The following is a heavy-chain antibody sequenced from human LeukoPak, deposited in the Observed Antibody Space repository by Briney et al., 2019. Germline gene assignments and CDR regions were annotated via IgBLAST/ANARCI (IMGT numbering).Heavy chain of an antibody. V-gene: IGHV1-69*13. CDR1: GGTFSSYA. Sequence: SVKVSCKASGGTFSSYAISWVRQAPGQGLEWMGGIIPIFGTANYAQKFQGRVTITADESTSTAYMELSSLRSEDTAVYYCARDGTGTGDAFDIWGQGTMVTVSS. CDR3: ARDGTGTGDAFDI. D-gene: IGHD1-14*01. CDR2: IIPIFGTA. J-gene: IGHJ3*02.